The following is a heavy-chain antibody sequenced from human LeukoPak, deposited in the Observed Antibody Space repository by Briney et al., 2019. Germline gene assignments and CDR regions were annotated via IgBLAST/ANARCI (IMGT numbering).Heavy chain of an antibody. V-gene: IGHV1-18*01. D-gene: IGHD1-26*01. CDR2: ISAYNGDT. Sequence: ASVKVSCKTSGYIFAHNGISWVRQAPGQGPEWMGWISAYNGDTNYAQNFQGRVTMTRDTSTSTAYMELRSLRSDDTAVYYCARVGGNYPINWGQGSLVTVSS. CDR1: GYIFAHNG. CDR3: ARVGGNYPIN. J-gene: IGHJ4*02.